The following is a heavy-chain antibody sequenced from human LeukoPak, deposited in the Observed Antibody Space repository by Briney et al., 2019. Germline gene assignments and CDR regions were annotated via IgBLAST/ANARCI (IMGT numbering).Heavy chain of an antibody. V-gene: IGHV1-18*01. Sequence: GASVKVSCKASGYTFTSYGISWVRQAPGQGLEWMGWISAYNGNTNYAQKLQGRVIMTTDTSTSTAYMELRSLRSDDTAVYYCARSFLRGLVVVPAATGVGYWGQGTLVTVSS. J-gene: IGHJ4*02. CDR2: ISAYNGNT. CDR1: GYTFTSYG. D-gene: IGHD2-2*01. CDR3: ARSFLRGLVVVPAATGVGY.